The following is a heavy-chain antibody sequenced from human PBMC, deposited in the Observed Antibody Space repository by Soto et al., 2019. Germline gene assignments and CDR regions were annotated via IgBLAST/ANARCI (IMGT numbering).Heavy chain of an antibody. J-gene: IGHJ4*02. D-gene: IGHD6-19*01. V-gene: IGHV3-74*01. CDR1: GFTFSSYW. Sequence: PGGSLRLSCAASGFTFSSYWMHWVRQAPGKGLVWVSRINSDGSSTSYADSVKGRFTISRDNAKNTLYLQMNSLRAEDTAVYYCAKARYSSGWYKGPFDYWGQGTLVTVSS. CDR2: INSDGSST. CDR3: AKARYSSGWYKGPFDY.